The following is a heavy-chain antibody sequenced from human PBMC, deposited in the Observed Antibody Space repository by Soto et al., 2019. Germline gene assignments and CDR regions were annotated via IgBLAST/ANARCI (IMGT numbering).Heavy chain of an antibody. J-gene: IGHJ6*03. D-gene: IGHD3-3*01. CDR2: ISAYNGNT. CDR3: AREKAYYDFWSGPPPSSSYYYYMDV. Sequence: GASVKVSCKASGYTFTSYGISWVRQAPGQGLEWMGWISAYNGNTNYAQKLQGRVTMTTDTSTSTAYMELRSLGSDDTAVYYCAREKAYYDFWSGPPPSSSYYYYMDVWGKGTTVTVSS. V-gene: IGHV1-18*01. CDR1: GYTFTSYG.